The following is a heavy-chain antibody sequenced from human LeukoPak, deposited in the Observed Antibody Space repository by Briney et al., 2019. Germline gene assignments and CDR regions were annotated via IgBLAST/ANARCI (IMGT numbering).Heavy chain of an antibody. V-gene: IGHV4-59*11. Sequence: PSETLSLTCTVSGGSISSHYWSWIRQPPGKGLEWIGYIYYSGSTNYNPSLKSRVTISVDTSKNQFSLKLSSVTAADTAVYYCARARSSWYFAALDYWGQGTLVTVSS. D-gene: IGHD6-13*01. CDR3: ARARSSWYFAALDY. J-gene: IGHJ4*02. CDR1: GGSISSHY. CDR2: IYYSGST.